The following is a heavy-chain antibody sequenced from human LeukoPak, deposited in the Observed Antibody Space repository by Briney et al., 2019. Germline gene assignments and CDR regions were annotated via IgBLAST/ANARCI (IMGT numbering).Heavy chain of an antibody. CDR1: GGSISSYY. Sequence: SETLSLTCTVSGGSISSYYWSWIRQPPGKGLEWIGYIYYSGSTNYNPSLKSRVTISVDTSKNQFSLKLSSVTAADTAVYYCARDSYYYGSGSYYLDPWGQGTLVTVSS. J-gene: IGHJ5*02. CDR3: ARDSYYYGSGSYYLDP. CDR2: IYYSGST. V-gene: IGHV4-59*01. D-gene: IGHD3-10*01.